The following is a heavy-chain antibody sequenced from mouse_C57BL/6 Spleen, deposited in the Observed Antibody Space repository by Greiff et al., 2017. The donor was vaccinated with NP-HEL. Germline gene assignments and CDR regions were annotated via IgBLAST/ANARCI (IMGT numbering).Heavy chain of an antibody. CDR2: ISYDGSN. J-gene: IGHJ3*01. V-gene: IGHV3-6*01. CDR1: GYSITSGYY. Sequence: EVQLQQSGPGLVKPSQSLSLTCSVTGYSITSGYYWNWIRQFPGNKLEWMGYISYDGSNNYNPSLKNRISITRDTSKNQLFLKLNSVTTEDTATYYCARVDYDRFAYWGQGTLVTVSA. D-gene: IGHD2-4*01. CDR3: ARVDYDRFAY.